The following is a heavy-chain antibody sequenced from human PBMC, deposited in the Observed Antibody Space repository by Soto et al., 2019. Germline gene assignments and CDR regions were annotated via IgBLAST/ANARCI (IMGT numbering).Heavy chain of an antibody. CDR3: ARYSSGWYIFDS. Sequence: GGSLRLSCAASGFTFSSYAMSWVRQAPGKGLEWVSSITTSSSYIYYADSVKGRFTISRDNAENSLYLQMNSLRVEDTAIYYCARYSSGWYIFDSWGQGTLVTVSS. CDR2: ITTSSSYI. CDR1: GFTFSSYA. D-gene: IGHD6-19*01. V-gene: IGHV3-21*01. J-gene: IGHJ4*02.